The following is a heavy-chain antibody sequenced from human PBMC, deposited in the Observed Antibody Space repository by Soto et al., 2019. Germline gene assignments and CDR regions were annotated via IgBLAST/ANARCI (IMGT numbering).Heavy chain of an antibody. J-gene: IGHJ6*02. CDR2: INPNSRGT. CDR1: GYTFSAYY. CDR3: TRDHPNRDYSGMDV. V-gene: IGHV1-2*02. Sequence: ASVKVSCKASGYTFSAYYIHWVRQAPGQGLEWMGWINPNSRGTKYAENFQGRVTLTRDTSISTAYMELSRLRSDDSAVYLCTRDHPNRDYSGMDVWGQGTTVTVSS.